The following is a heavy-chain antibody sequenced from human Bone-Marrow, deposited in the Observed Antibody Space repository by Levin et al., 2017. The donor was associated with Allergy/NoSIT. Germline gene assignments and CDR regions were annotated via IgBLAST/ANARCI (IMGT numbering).Heavy chain of an antibody. CDR2: IRSKAYGGTT. Sequence: GGSLRLSCTASGFTFGDYAMSWIRQAPGKGLEWVGFIRSKAYGGTTEYAASVKGRFTISRDDSKSIAYLQMNSLKIEDTAVYYCTRDVRRHTIPEGGVGDSWGRRPLVTLPS. D-gene: IGHD2-2*01. CDR1: GFTFGDYA. CDR3: TRDVRRHTIPEGGVGDS. V-gene: IGHV3-49*03. J-gene: IGHJ4*02.